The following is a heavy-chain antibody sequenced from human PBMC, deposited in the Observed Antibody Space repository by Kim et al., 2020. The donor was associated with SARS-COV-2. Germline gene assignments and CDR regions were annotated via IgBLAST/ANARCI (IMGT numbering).Heavy chain of an antibody. Sequence: ADSVKGRYTISRDNSKTTLYLQMDNLGPDDTAVYYCARPTVPTATRYLDVWGQGTTVSVSS. D-gene: IGHD4-17*01. CDR3: ARPTVPTATRYLDV. J-gene: IGHJ6*02. V-gene: IGHV3-30*01.